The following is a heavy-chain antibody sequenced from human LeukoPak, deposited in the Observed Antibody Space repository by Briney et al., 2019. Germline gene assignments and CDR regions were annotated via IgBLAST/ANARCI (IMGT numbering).Heavy chain of an antibody. Sequence: SETLSLTCTVSGGSISSGDYYWSWIRQPPGKGLEWIGYIYYSGSTYYNPSLKSRVTISVDTSKNQFSLKLSSVTAADTAVYYCAREGENCSGGSCYGYDAFDIWGQGTMVTVSS. D-gene: IGHD2-15*01. V-gene: IGHV4-30-4*01. CDR2: IYYSGST. J-gene: IGHJ3*02. CDR1: GGSISSGDYY. CDR3: AREGENCSGGSCYGYDAFDI.